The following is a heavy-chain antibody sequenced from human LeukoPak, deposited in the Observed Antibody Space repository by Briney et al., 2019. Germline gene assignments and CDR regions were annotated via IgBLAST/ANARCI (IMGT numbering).Heavy chain of an antibody. CDR2: IYYSGST. CDR3: ARSDLLWGALDY. V-gene: IGHV4-39*07. Sequence: SETLSLTCSVSGGSISSSSYYWGWIRQPPGKGLEWIGSIYYSGSTYYNPSLKSRVTISVDTSKNQFSLKVSSVTAADTAVYYCARSDLLWGALDYWGQGTLVTVSS. J-gene: IGHJ4*02. D-gene: IGHD2-21*01. CDR1: GGSISSSSYY.